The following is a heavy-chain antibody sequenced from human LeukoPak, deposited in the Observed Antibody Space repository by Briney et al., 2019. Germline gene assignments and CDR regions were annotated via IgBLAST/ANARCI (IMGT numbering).Heavy chain of an antibody. V-gene: IGHV1-2*02. D-gene: IGHD3-22*01. CDR2: INPNSGGT. CDR3: ARAYYYDSSGYLMTGY. CDR1: GFAFSSYG. Sequence: GGSLRLSCAASGFAFSSYGMHWVRQAPGQGLEWMGWINPNSGGTNYAQKFQGRVTMTRDTSISTAYMELSRLRSDDTAVYYCARAYYYDSSGYLMTGYWGQGTLVTVSS. J-gene: IGHJ4*02.